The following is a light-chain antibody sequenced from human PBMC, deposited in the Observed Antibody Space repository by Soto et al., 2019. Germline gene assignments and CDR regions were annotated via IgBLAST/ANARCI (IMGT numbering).Light chain of an antibody. V-gene: IGLV1-44*01. Sequence: QAVVTQPPSASGTPGQRVTISCSGSSSNIGSNTVNWYQQLPGTAPKLLIYSNNQRPSGVPDQFSGSKSGTSASLAISGLQSEDEADYYCAAWDDSLNGVVFGGGTKLTVL. J-gene: IGLJ2*01. CDR1: SSNIGSNT. CDR2: SNN. CDR3: AAWDDSLNGVV.